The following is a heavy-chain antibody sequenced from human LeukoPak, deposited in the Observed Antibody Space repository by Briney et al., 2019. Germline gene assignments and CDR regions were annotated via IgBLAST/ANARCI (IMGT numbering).Heavy chain of an antibody. D-gene: IGHD4-23*01. CDR1: GFTVSSNY. J-gene: IGHJ4*02. V-gene: IGHV3-30*02. CDR2: IRYDGSNK. CDR3: AKGYGGNSGLFDY. Sequence: GGSLRLSCAASGFTVSSNYMSWVRQAPGKGLEWVAFIRYDGSNKYYADSVKGRFTISRDNSKNTLCLQMNSLRAEDTAVYYCAKGYGGNSGLFDYWGQGTLVTVSS.